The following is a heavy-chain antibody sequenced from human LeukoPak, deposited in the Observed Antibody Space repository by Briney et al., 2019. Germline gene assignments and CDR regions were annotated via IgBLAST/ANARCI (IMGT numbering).Heavy chain of an antibody. CDR3: VKVGGSGYYPDI. V-gene: IGHV3-23*01. Sequence: QPGGSLRLSCAASGFTFSSYAMSWVRQAPEKGLEWVSAISASGGSTYHADSVKGRFTISRDNSKNTVNLQMNSPRGEDTAVYCCVKVGGSGYYPDIWGQGTMVTVSS. J-gene: IGHJ3*02. CDR1: GFTFSSYA. CDR2: ISASGGST. D-gene: IGHD3-22*01.